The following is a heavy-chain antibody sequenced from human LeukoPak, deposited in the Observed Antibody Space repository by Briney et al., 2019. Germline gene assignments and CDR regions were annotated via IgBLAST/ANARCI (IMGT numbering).Heavy chain of an antibody. V-gene: IGHV3-30*02. D-gene: IGHD6-19*01. Sequence: GGSLRLSCAASGFTFSSYGMHWVRQAPGKGLEWVAFIRYDGSNKYYADSVKGRFTISRDNSKNTLYLQMDSLRAEDTAVYYCAKGAAVAGPDAFDIWGQGTMVTVSS. J-gene: IGHJ3*02. CDR1: GFTFSSYG. CDR2: IRYDGSNK. CDR3: AKGAAVAGPDAFDI.